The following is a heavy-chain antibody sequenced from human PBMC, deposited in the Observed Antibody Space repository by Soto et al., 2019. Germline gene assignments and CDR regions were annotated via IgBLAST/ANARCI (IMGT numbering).Heavy chain of an antibody. Sequence: QVQLVESGGGVVQPGRSLRLSCAASGFTFSSYAMHWVRQAPGKGLEWVAVISYDGSNKYYADSVKGRFTISRDNSKNTLYLQMNSLRAEYTAVYYCARVFGELPFDYWGQGTLVTVSS. V-gene: IGHV3-30-3*01. CDR1: GFTFSSYA. D-gene: IGHD3-10*02. J-gene: IGHJ4*02. CDR2: ISYDGSNK. CDR3: ARVFGELPFDY.